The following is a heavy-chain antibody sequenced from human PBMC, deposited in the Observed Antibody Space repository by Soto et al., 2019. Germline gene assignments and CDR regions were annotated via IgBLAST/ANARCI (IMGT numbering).Heavy chain of an antibody. D-gene: IGHD3-22*01. CDR1: GGTFTYYG. CDR2: IIPIIGPA. CDR3: ARDLGTTIAGPPRRETYGGLDP. J-gene: IGHJ5*02. V-gene: IGHV1-69*01. Sequence: QVQLVQSGAEVKRPGSSVKLSCKASGGTFTYYGISWVRQAPGQGLEWMGGIIPIIGPATYAQKFQGRLTITADQSTSTAYMEVSSLGSEDTALYYCARDLGTTIAGPPRRETYGGLDPWGQGTLVNVSS.